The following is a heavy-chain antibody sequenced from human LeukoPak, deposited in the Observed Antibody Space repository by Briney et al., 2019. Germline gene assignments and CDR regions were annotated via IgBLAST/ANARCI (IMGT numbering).Heavy chain of an antibody. CDR2: IIPIFGTA. CDR1: VGTFSSYA. J-gene: IGHJ3*01. Sequence: SVKVSCKASVGTFSSYAISWVRQAPGQGLEWMGGIIPIFGTANYAQKFQGRVTITADKSTSTAYMELSSLRSEDTAVYYCAKDLHLRYFDWLPGDSFDVWGQGTMVTVSS. V-gene: IGHV1-69*06. CDR3: AKDLHLRYFDWLPGDSFDV. D-gene: IGHD3-9*01.